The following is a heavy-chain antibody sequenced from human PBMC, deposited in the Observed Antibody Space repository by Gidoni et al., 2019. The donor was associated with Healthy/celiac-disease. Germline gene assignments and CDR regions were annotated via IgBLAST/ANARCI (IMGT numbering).Heavy chain of an antibody. Sequence: QVQRVQSGAEGKKPGASVKGSCKADGYTFTSYDINWVRQATGPGLEWVGWMNPNSGDTGYAQPFQGRVAMTRTTSFSTAYMVLSSLGSEAAAVYYCSRGSGWDYGMVVWGQGTTVTVSS. CDR1: GYTFTSYD. CDR2: MNPNSGDT. J-gene: IGHJ6*02. V-gene: IGHV1-8*01. CDR3: SRGSGWDYGMVV. D-gene: IGHD6-19*01.